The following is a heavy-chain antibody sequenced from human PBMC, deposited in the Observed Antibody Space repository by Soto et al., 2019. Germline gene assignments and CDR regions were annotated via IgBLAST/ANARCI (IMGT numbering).Heavy chain of an antibody. V-gene: IGHV1-18*01. J-gene: IGHJ6*02. CDR3: ARDPNFSLTFHYYGMDV. Sequence: ASVKVSCKASGYTFTSYGISWVRQAPGQGLEWMGWISAYNGNTNYAQKLQGRVALTRDTSTSTVYMEVSSLTSEDTAVYYCARDPNFSLTFHYYGMDVWGQGTTVTVSS. CDR1: GYTFTSYG. CDR2: ISAYNGNT.